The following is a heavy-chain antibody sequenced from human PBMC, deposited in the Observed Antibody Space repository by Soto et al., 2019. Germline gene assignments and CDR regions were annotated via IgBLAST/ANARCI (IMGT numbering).Heavy chain of an antibody. Sequence: EVQLVQSGGGLVQPGESLRLSCVTSGFTFDDYAMHWVRQRPGKGLEWVSGISWNSGSLVYADSVKGRFTISRENAKNSLYLQMDSLTVEDTALYDCARVWGGRCFDCWGQGTLVTVSS. CDR3: ARVWGGRCFDC. D-gene: IGHD3-3*01. V-gene: IGHV3-9*01. CDR2: ISWNSGSL. J-gene: IGHJ4*02. CDR1: GFTFDDYA.